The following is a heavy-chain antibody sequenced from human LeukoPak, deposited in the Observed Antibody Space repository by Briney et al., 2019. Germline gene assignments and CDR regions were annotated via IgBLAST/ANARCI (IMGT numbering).Heavy chain of an antibody. Sequence: GGSLRLSCAASGFTFDNYRMSWVRQAPGKGLEWVAGISDSGGRTNYADSVKGRFTISRDNPKNTLYLQMNSLRAEDTAVYYCARAQVFGELFYFDYWGQGTLVTVSS. J-gene: IGHJ4*02. CDR2: ISDSGGRT. CDR1: GFTFDNYR. D-gene: IGHD3-10*02. V-gene: IGHV3-23*01. CDR3: ARAQVFGELFYFDY.